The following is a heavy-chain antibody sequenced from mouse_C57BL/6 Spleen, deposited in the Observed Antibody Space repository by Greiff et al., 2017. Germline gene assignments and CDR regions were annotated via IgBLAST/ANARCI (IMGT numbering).Heavy chain of an antibody. CDR2: IDPSDSYT. J-gene: IGHJ1*03. D-gene: IGHD1-1*01. CDR3: ARSSYYGSSVWYFVV. CDR1: GYTFTSYW. V-gene: IGHV1-69*01. Sequence: QVQLQQPGAELVMPGASVKLSCKASGYTFTSYWMHWVKQRPGQGLEWIGEIDPSDSYTNYNQKFKGKSTLTVDKSSSTAYMQLSSLTSEDSAVYYCARSSYYGSSVWYFVVWGTGTTVTVSS.